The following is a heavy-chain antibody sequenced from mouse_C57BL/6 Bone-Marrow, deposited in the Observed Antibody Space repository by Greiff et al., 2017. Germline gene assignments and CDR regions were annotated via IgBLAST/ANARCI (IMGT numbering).Heavy chain of an antibody. CDR2: IDPSDSYT. D-gene: IGHD2-1*01. CDR3: ARGDGNYWFAY. CDR1: GYTFTSYW. J-gene: IGHJ3*01. Sequence: VQLQQSGAELVRPGTSVKLSCKASGYTFTSYWMHWVKQRPGQGLEWIGVIDPSDSYTNYNQKFKGKATLTVDTSSSTAYMQLSSLTSEDSAVYYCARGDGNYWFAYWGQGTLVTVSA. V-gene: IGHV1-59*01.